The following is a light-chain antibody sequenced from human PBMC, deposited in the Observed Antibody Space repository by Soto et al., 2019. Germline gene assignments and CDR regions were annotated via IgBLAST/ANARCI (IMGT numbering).Light chain of an antibody. CDR1: SSNIGSNY. CDR3: AAWDDSLSGVV. J-gene: IGLJ2*01. Sequence: QSVLTQPPSASGAPGQRVTISCSGSSSNIGSNYVYWYQQLPGTAPKLLIYRNDQRPSGVPDRFSGSKSGTSASLAISGLRSEDELIYYCAAWDDSLSGVVFGGGTKVTVL. V-gene: IGLV1-47*01. CDR2: RND.